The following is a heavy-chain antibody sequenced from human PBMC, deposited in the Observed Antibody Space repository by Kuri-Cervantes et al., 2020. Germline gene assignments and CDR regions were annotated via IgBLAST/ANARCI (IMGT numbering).Heavy chain of an antibody. J-gene: IGHJ5*02. CDR3: ARAYSSSSYDWLDP. V-gene: IGHV4-34*01. Sequence: ESLKISCAASGFTFSSYGMHWIRQPPGKGLEWIGEINHSGSTNYNPSLKSRVTISLDTSKNQFSLKLSSVTAADTAVYYCARAYSSSSYDWLDPWGQGTLVTVSS. CDR1: GFTFSSYG. CDR2: INHSGST. D-gene: IGHD6-6*01.